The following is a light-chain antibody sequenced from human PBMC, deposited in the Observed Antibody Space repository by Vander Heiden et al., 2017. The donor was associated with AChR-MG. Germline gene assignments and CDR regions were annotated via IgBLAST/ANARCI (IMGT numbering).Light chain of an antibody. J-gene: IGLJ3*02. CDR3: QTWGTGGV. CDR2: LNSDGSH. Sequence: QLVLTQSPSASASLGASVTLTCTLSSGHSNYAIAWHQQQPEKGPRYLMKLNSDGSHTKGDGIPGRFSGSSSGAERYLTISSLQSEDEADYYCQTWGTGGVFGGGTKLTVL. CDR1: SGHSNYA. V-gene: IGLV4-69*01.